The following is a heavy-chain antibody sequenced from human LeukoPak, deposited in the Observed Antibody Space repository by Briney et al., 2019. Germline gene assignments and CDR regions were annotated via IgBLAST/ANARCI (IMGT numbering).Heavy chain of an antibody. CDR2: ISDSGGST. J-gene: IGHJ6*02. V-gene: IGHV3-64D*09. CDR1: GFPFSSYA. Sequence: GGSLRLSCSASGFPFSSYAMHWVRQAPGKGLECVSAISDSGGSTYYADSVKGRFTISRDNSKNTLYLQMSSLRAADTAVYFCVRGYSFGPYGMDVWGQGTTVTVSS. D-gene: IGHD2-15*01. CDR3: VRGYSFGPYGMDV.